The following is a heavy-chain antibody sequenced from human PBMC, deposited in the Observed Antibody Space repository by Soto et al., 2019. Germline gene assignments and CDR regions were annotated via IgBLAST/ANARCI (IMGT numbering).Heavy chain of an antibody. J-gene: IGHJ4*02. D-gene: IGHD3-22*01. CDR2: ISYDGSNK. CDR3: ARDPGYYYDSSGSEGSPFDY. CDR1: GFTFSSYA. Sequence: PGGSLRLSCAASGFTFSSYAMHWVRQAPGKGLEWVAVISYDGSNKYYADSVKGRFTISRDNSKNTLYLQMNSLRAEDTAVYYRARDPGYYYDSSGSEGSPFDYWGQGTLVTVSS. V-gene: IGHV3-30-3*01.